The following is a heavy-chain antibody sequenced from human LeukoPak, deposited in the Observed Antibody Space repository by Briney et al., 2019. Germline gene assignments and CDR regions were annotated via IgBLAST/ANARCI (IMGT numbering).Heavy chain of an antibody. V-gene: IGHV1-69*05. D-gene: IGHD1-1*01. Sequence: ASVKVSCKASGGTFSSYAISWLRQAPGQGLEWMGGIIPIFGTANYAQKFQGRVTITTDESTSTAYMELSSLRSEDTAVYYCARERWTGTTARLDAFDIWGQGTMVTVSS. CDR2: IIPIFGTA. CDR3: ARERWTGTTARLDAFDI. J-gene: IGHJ3*02. CDR1: GGTFSSYA.